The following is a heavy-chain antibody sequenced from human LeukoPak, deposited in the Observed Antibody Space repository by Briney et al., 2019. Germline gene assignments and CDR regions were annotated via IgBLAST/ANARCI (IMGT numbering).Heavy chain of an antibody. D-gene: IGHD2-15*01. J-gene: IGHJ4*02. CDR3: ARGITPPDY. CDR2: ISYDGSNK. Sequence: GGSLSLSCAASGFTFSSYAMHWVRQAPGKGLEWVAVISYDGSNKYYADSVKGRFTISRDNSKNTLYLQMNSLRAEDTAVYYCARGITPPDYWGQGTLVTVSS. CDR1: GFTFSSYA. V-gene: IGHV3-30-3*01.